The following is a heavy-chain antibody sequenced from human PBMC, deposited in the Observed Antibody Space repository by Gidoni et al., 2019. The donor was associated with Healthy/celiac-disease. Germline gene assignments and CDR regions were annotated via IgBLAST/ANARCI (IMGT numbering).Heavy chain of an antibody. Sequence: QVQLVGNGCGLFKPGEHLRRSRAAAGIPLCRYYQSWIRQATGKGLEWVSYISSSGSTIYYADSVKGRFTISRDNAKNSLYLQMNSLRAEDTAVYYCARFGMSNHITIKYNWFDPWGQGTLVTVSS. CDR2: ISSSGSTI. J-gene: IGHJ5*02. CDR3: ARFGMSNHITIKYNWFDP. V-gene: IGHV3-11*01. CDR1: GIPLCRYY. D-gene: IGHD4-4*01.